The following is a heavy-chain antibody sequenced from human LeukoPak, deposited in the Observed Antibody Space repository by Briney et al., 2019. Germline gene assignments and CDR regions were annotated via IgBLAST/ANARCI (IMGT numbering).Heavy chain of an antibody. D-gene: IGHD2-2*01. J-gene: IGHJ4*02. CDR3: ARVYQSAEYYFDY. Sequence: SETLSLTCTVSGGSISGHYWSWIRQPPGKGLEWIGYIYYSGSTNYNPSLKSRATISVDTSMNQYSLKLSSVTAADTAVYYCARVYQSAEYYFDYWGQGNLVSVSS. V-gene: IGHV4-59*08. CDR2: IYYSGST. CDR1: GGSISGHY.